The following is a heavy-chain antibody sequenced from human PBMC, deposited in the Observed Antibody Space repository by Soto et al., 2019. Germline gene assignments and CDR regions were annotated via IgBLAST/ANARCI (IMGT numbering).Heavy chain of an antibody. D-gene: IGHD1-26*01. CDR1: GFTFSSYG. CDR3: AGDSAPTLGSNLGY. Sequence: GGSLRLSCAASGFTFSSYGMHWVRQAPGKGLEWVAVIWYDGSNKYYADSVKGRFTISRDNSKNTLYLQMNSLRAEDTAVYYCAGDSAPTLGSNLGYWGQGTLVTVSS. V-gene: IGHV3-33*01. J-gene: IGHJ4*02. CDR2: IWYDGSNK.